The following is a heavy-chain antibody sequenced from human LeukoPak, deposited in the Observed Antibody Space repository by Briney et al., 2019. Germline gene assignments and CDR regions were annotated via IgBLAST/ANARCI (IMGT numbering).Heavy chain of an antibody. CDR2: IGTAGDP. Sequence: GGSLRLSCAASGFTFSSYGMHWVRQATGKGLEWVSAIGTAGDPYYPGSVKGRFTISRENAKNSLYLQMNSLRAGDTAVYYCARGCSSTSCYEAFDIWGQGTMVTVSS. D-gene: IGHD2-2*01. CDR3: ARGCSSTSCYEAFDI. CDR1: GFTFSSYG. V-gene: IGHV3-13*05. J-gene: IGHJ3*02.